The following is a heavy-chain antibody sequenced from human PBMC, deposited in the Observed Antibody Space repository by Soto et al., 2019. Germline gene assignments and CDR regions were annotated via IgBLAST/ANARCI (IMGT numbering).Heavy chain of an antibody. D-gene: IGHD4-17*01. Sequence: ASVKVSCKASGYTFTSYYMHWVRQAPGQGLEWMGIINPSGGSTSYAQKFQGRVTMTRDTSTSTVYMELSSLRSVDTAVYYCARETYDCGDSDAFDIWGQGTMVTVS. J-gene: IGHJ3*02. V-gene: IGHV1-46*03. CDR2: INPSGGST. CDR1: GYTFTSYY. CDR3: ARETYDCGDSDAFDI.